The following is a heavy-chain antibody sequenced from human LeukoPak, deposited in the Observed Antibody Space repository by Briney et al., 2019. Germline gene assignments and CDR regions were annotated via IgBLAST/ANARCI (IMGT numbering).Heavy chain of an antibody. D-gene: IGHD2-2*01. V-gene: IGHV3-30-3*01. CDR1: GFTFSSYA. CDR2: ISYDGSNK. CDR3: ARAGCSTSCPFGY. Sequence: QSGGSLRLSCAASGFTFSSYAMHWVRQAPGKGLEWVAVISYDGSNKYYADSVKGRFTISRDNSKNTLYLQMNSLRAEDTAVYYCARAGCSTSCPFGYWGQGTLVTVSS. J-gene: IGHJ4*02.